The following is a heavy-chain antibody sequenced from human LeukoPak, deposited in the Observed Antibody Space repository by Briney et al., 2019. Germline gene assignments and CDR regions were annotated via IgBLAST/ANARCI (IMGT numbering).Heavy chain of an antibody. CDR2: ITHNGGTQ. CDR1: GFTFGNYA. CDR3: ARDAQSGAFSDFDY. J-gene: IGHJ4*02. D-gene: IGHD1-26*01. V-gene: IGHV3-30-3*01. Sequence: HPGTSLGLSCEASGFTFGNYAIHWVRQVPGEGLEWVAIITHNGGTQYYADSVKGRFTISRDNSQSTVFLQMNSLRPEDTAVYYCARDAQSGAFSDFDYWGQGTLVTVSS.